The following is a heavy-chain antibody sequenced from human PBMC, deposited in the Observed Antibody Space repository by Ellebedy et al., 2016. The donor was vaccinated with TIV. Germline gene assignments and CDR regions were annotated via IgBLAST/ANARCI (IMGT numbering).Heavy chain of an antibody. CDR1: GGSIDYYY. CDR3: ARGSAVPTTVADY. V-gene: IGHV4-59*01. D-gene: IGHD1-14*01. CDR2: IYYIGST. Sequence: MPSETLSLTCTVSGGSIDYYYWSWIRQTPEKGLEWIGYIYYIGSTDYNPSLTSRTTISLDTSKSQFSLKLSSVTAADTAVYYCARGSAVPTTVADYWGQGTLVTVSS. J-gene: IGHJ4*02.